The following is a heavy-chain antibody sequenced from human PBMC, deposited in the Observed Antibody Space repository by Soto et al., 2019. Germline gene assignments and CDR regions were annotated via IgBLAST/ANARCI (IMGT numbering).Heavy chain of an antibody. J-gene: IGHJ4*02. CDR3: AREKWLPSVGFDF. CDR2: ISYDGSNK. Sequence: QEQLVESGGGVVQPGRSLRLSCAASGFTLSNYAIHWVRQAPGKGLEWVAAISYDGSNKYYAVSVKGRFTISRDSSKNTVYLEMNSLRPEDTAAFYCAREKWLPSVGFDFWGQGTLVIVSS. CDR1: GFTLSNYA. D-gene: IGHD5-12*01. V-gene: IGHV3-30-3*01.